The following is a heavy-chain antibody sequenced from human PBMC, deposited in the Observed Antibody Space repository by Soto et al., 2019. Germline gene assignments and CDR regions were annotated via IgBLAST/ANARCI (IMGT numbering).Heavy chain of an antibody. V-gene: IGHV2-5*02. CDR2: LYWDDDE. Sequence: QITLNESGPPLVKPTQTLTLTFTFSGFSLSTRGVGVGWIRQPPGKALEWLALLYWDDDERYSPSLMSRLTITKDTSKSQVFLTMTNVDPVDTATYYCAHRPRGFTYFSDYRGQGTLVTVSS. J-gene: IGHJ4*01. CDR1: GFSLSTRGVG. CDR3: AHRPRGFTYFSDY.